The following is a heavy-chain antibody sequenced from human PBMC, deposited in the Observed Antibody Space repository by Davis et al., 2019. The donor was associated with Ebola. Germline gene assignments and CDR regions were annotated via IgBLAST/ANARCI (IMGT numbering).Heavy chain of an antibody. CDR1: GFTFANYG. J-gene: IGHJ6*02. CDR2: IWTDGKTA. D-gene: IGHD6-19*01. Sequence: GESLKISCEASGFTFANYGMHWIRQSPGKGLEWMAVIWTDGKTATYADSVKGRLSISRDNSQNTVSLQMNSLRGEDSAIYYCVRGDAYSSSYYYHYGMDVWGQGTTVTVSS. V-gene: IGHV3-33*08. CDR3: VRGDAYSSSYYYHYGMDV.